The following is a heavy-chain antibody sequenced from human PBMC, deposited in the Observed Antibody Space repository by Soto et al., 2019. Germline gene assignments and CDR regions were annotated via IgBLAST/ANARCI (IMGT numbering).Heavy chain of an antibody. Sequence: QVQLQEWGPGLVKPSGTLSLTCAVSGASISSNNCCNWVRQPQGKELVWIVEISHNEGTKYNPSLKSRLTISVNTPKNQFSLKLSSLTAADTAVYYCVWGYASGNSWGQGTLVTVSS. J-gene: IGHJ5*02. V-gene: IGHV4-4*02. CDR3: VWGYASGNS. CDR1: GASISSNNC. CDR2: ISHNEGT. D-gene: IGHD3-10*01.